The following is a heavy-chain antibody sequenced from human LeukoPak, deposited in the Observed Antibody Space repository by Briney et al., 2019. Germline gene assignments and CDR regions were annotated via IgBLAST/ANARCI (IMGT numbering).Heavy chain of an antibody. CDR1: GGSFSGYY. CDR2: INHSGST. D-gene: IGHD3-22*01. J-gene: IGHJ4*02. Sequence: PSETLSLTCAVYGGSFSGYYWSWIRQPPGKGLEWIGEINHSGSTNYNPSLKSRVTISVDTSKNQSSLKLSSVTAADTAVYYCARGHYYYDSSGYPPFDYWGQGTLVTVSS. V-gene: IGHV4-34*01. CDR3: ARGHYYYDSSGYPPFDY.